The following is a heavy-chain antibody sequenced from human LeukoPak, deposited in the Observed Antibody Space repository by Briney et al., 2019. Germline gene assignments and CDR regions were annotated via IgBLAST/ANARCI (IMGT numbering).Heavy chain of an antibody. CDR1: GYTFTSYG. J-gene: IGHJ6*02. Sequence: ASVKVSCKASGYTFTSYGISWVRQAPGQGLEWMGGIIPIFGTANYAQKFQGRVTITADESTSTAYMELSSLRSEDTAVYYCARSKDIVVVPAASYYYYYGMDVWGQGTTVTVSS. V-gene: IGHV1-69*13. D-gene: IGHD2-2*01. CDR3: ARSKDIVVVPAASYYYYYGMDV. CDR2: IIPIFGTA.